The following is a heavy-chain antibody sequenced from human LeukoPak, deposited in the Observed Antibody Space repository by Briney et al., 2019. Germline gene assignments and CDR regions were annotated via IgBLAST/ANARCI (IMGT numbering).Heavy chain of an antibody. CDR3: ARTVEMACDY. D-gene: IGHD5-24*01. Sequence: SETLSLTCTVSGGSISSYYWSWIRQPPGKGLEWIGYIYYSGSTNYNPSLKSRVTISVDTSKNQFSLKLSSVTAADTAVYYRARTVEMACDYWGQGTLVTVSS. CDR1: GGSISSYY. J-gene: IGHJ4*02. CDR2: IYYSGST. V-gene: IGHV4-59*01.